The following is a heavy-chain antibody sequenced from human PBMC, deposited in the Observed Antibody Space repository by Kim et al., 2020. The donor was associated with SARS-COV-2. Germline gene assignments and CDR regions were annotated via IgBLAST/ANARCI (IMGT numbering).Heavy chain of an antibody. D-gene: IGHD5-18*01. CDR1: GFTFSSYA. J-gene: IGHJ4*02. V-gene: IGHV3-23*01. CDR3: AKYRSLNSYGRLLDY. Sequence: GGSLRLSCAASGFTFSSYAMSWVRQAPGKGLEWVSAISGSGGSTYYADSVKGRFTISRDNSKNTLYLQMNSLRAEDTAVYYCAKYRSLNSYGRLLDYWGQGTLVTVSS. CDR2: ISGSGGST.